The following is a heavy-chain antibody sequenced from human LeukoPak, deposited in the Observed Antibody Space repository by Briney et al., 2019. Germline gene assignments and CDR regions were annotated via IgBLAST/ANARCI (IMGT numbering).Heavy chain of an antibody. CDR2: IWYVESDT. J-gene: IGHJ4*02. Sequence: PGGSLRLSCAASGFTFNSYGMQWLRQAPGKGLEWVAVIWYVESDTSYADSVKGRFTISRDNYKNRLYLQMNSLRAEETAVYFCARDTRGRDLDYWGQGTLVTVSS. V-gene: IGHV3-33*01. D-gene: IGHD3-16*01. CDR1: GFTFNSYG. CDR3: ARDTRGRDLDY.